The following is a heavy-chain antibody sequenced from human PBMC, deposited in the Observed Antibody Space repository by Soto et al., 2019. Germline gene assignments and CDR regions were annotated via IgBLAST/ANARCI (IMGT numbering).Heavy chain of an antibody. CDR1: GFTFSSYW. CDR2: IKQDGSEK. CDR3: ATEYSSGWDDAFDI. V-gene: IGHV3-7*01. D-gene: IGHD6-19*01. J-gene: IGHJ3*02. Sequence: GGSLRLSCAASGFTFSSYWMSWVRQAPGKGLEWVANIKQDGSEKYYVDSVKGRFTISRDNAKNSLYLQMDSLRAEDTAVYYCATEYSSGWDDAFDIWGQGTMVTVS.